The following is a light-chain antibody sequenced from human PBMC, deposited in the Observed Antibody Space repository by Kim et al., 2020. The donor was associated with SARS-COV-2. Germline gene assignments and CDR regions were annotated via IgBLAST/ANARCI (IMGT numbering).Light chain of an antibody. J-gene: IGKJ1*01. CDR2: AAT. Sequence: SPGERSPLTCRASQSVSNRYLAWYQQKPGQAPRLLIYAATTRATGIPDRFSGSGSGTDFTLAISRLEPEDSAVYYCQQYDNLPRTFGQGTKVDIE. CDR1: QSVSNRY. V-gene: IGKV3-20*01. CDR3: QQYDNLPRT.